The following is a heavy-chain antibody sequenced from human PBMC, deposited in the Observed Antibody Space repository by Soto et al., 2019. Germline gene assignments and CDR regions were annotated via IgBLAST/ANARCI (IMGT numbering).Heavy chain of an antibody. CDR3: ARAAVGYSYPNAFDI. J-gene: IGHJ3*02. CDR2: INPNSGGT. V-gene: IGHV1-2*02. Sequence: EASLKVSCKASGYTFTGYYMHWVRQAPGQGLEWMGWINPNSGGTNYAQKFQGRVTMTRDTSISTAYMELSRLRSDDTAVYYCARAAVGYSYPNAFDIWGQGTMVTVSS. CDR1: GYTFTGYY. D-gene: IGHD5-18*01.